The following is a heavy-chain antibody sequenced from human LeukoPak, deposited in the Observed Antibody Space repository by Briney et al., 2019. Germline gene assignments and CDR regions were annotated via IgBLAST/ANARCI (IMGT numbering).Heavy chain of an antibody. V-gene: IGHV3-48*02. CDR3: ASLDSVVVTAMGYY. CDR1: GFTFSSYS. CDR2: ISSGSSTI. J-gene: IGHJ4*02. Sequence: PGGSLRLSYAASGFTFSSYSMNWVRQALGKGLEWVSYISSGSSTIYYADSVKGRFTVSRDNAKNSLYLQMNSLRDEDTAVYYCASLDSVVVTAMGYYWGQGTLVTVSS. D-gene: IGHD2-21*02.